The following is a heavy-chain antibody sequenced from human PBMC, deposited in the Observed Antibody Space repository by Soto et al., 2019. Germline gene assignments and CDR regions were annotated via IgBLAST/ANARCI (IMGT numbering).Heavy chain of an antibody. D-gene: IGHD2-15*01. CDR2: IIPIFGTA. V-gene: IGHV1-69*13. J-gene: IGHJ6*02. CDR3: ARSRNFGYCSGGSCPEGGYYYYGMDV. Sequence: GPPVKVSCKASGGTFSSYAISWVRQAPGQGLEWTGGIIPIFGTANYAQKFQGRVTITADESTSTAYMELSSLRSEDTAVYYCARSRNFGYCSGGSCPEGGYYYYGMDVWGQGTTVTVSS. CDR1: GGTFSSYA.